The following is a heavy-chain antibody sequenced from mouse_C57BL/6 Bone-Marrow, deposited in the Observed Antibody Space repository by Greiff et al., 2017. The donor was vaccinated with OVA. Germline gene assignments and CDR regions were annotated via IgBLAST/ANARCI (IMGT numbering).Heavy chain of an antibody. J-gene: IGHJ2*01. CDR3: ARDTTVVEYYFDY. Sequence: VQLQQSGAELVKPGASVKLSCTASGFNIKDYYMHWVKQRTEQGLEWIGRIDPEDGETKYAPKFQGKATITADTSSNTAYLQLSSLTYEDTAVYYCARDTTVVEYYFDYWGQGTTLTVSS. V-gene: IGHV14-2*01. CDR1: GFNIKDYY. D-gene: IGHD1-1*01. CDR2: IDPEDGET.